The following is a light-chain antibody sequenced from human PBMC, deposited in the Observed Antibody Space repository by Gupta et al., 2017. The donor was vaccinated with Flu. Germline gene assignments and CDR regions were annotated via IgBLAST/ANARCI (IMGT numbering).Light chain of an antibody. J-gene: IGLJ1*01. CDR3: SSYKSSRNFYV. CDR2: DVS. V-gene: IGLV2-14*01. CDR1: SSDVGGSNY. Sequence: HSALTQPASVSVSPGQSLIISCTGTSSDVGGSNYVSCYQQHPGTAPKLMMYDVSNRPSGVAARFSGSKSGTTASLPITGLQAEDEADYYCSSYKSSRNFYVFGTGTKVTVL.